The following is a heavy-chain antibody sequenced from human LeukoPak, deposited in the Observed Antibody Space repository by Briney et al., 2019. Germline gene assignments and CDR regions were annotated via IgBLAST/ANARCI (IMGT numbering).Heavy chain of an antibody. CDR2: VSGSGVST. CDR3: ARGTIVVVTPGY. J-gene: IGHJ4*02. CDR1: GLTVSNNY. D-gene: IGHD2-21*01. V-gene: IGHV3-23*01. Sequence: TGGSLRLSCAVSGLTVSNNYMSWARQAPGKGLEWVSGVSGSGVSTYYADSVKGRFTISRDNSENTLYLQMNSLRAEDTALYYCARGTIVVVTPGYWGQGTLVTVSS.